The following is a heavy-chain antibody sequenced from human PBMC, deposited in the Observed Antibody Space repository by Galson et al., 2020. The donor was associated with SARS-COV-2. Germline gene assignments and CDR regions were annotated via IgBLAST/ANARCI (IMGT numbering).Heavy chain of an antibody. V-gene: IGHV3-23*01. Sequence: SCAASGFTFRNSAISWVRQAPGKGLEWVSSVSGSGGSPYYADSVRGRFTISRDNSKNTVFLQMNSLRVEDTAVYYCAKDQSYLGSGSYLDYWGQGTLVTVSS. CDR3: AKDQSYLGSGSYLDY. CDR2: VSGSGGSP. D-gene: IGHD3-10*01. J-gene: IGHJ4*02. CDR1: GFTFRNSA.